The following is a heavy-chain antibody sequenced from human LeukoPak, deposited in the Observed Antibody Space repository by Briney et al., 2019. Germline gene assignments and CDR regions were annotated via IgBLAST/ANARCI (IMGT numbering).Heavy chain of an antibody. CDR2: MNPNSGNT. V-gene: IGHV1-8*01. CDR1: GYTFTSYD. CDR3: ARDNHDFWSGYYQSDWFDP. Sequence: ASVKVSCKASGYTFTSYDINWVRQATGQGLEWMGWMNPNSGNTGYAQKFQGRVTMTRNTSISTAYMELSSLRSEDTAVYYCARDNHDFWSGYYQSDWFDPWGQGTLVTVSS. J-gene: IGHJ5*02. D-gene: IGHD3-3*01.